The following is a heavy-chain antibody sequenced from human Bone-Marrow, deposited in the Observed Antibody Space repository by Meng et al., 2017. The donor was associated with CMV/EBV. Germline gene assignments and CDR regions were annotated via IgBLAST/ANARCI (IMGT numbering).Heavy chain of an antibody. CDR1: GGSFSGYY. D-gene: IGHD6-6*01. V-gene: IGHV4-34*01. J-gene: IGHJ6*02. Sequence: GSLRLSCAVYGGSFSGYYWSWIRQPPGKGLEWIGEINHSGSTNYNPSLKSRVTISVDTSKNQFSLKLSSVTAADTAVYYCARIYSSSSYGMDVWGQGTTVTVSS. CDR2: INHSGST. CDR3: ARIYSSSSYGMDV.